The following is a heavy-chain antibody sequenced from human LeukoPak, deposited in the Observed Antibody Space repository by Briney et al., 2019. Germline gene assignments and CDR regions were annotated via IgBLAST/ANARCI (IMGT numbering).Heavy chain of an antibody. CDR1: GFTSSSCG. CDR2: ISSDGSNE. CDR3: AKDDGDGYNYDPFDI. D-gene: IGHD5-24*01. Sequence: GGSLRLSCAASGFTSSSCGMHWVRQAPGKGLEWVAVISSDGSNEDYADPVKGRFAISRDNSKNTLYLQMNSLRAEDTAVYYCAKDDGDGYNYDPFDIWGQGTMVTVSS. J-gene: IGHJ3*02. V-gene: IGHV3-30*18.